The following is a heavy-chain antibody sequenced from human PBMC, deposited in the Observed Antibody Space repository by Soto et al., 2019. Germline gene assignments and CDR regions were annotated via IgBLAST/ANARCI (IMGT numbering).Heavy chain of an antibody. CDR3: ARVMYGDYASPGAFDI. J-gene: IGHJ3*02. CDR2: IYYSGST. D-gene: IGHD4-17*01. V-gene: IGHV4-31*03. CDR1: GGSISSGGYY. Sequence: QVQLQESGPGLVKPSQTLSLTCTVSGGSISSGGYYWSWIRQHPGKGLEWIGYIYYSGSTYYNPSLKRRVTISVDTSKNQFSLKLSSVTAADTAVYYCARVMYGDYASPGAFDIWGQGTMVTVSS.